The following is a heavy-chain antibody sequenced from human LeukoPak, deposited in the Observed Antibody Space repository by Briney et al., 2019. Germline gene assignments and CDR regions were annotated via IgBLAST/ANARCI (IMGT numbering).Heavy chain of an antibody. J-gene: IGHJ4*02. Sequence: GGSLRLSCAASGLTFDDYAMHWVRQAPGKGLEWVSGISWNSGSIGYADSVKGRFTISRDNAKNSLYLQMNSLRAEDTALYYCAKSRMGSGSPGEYFDYWGQGTLVTVSS. D-gene: IGHD3-10*01. CDR3: AKSRMGSGSPGEYFDY. CDR2: ISWNSGSI. V-gene: IGHV3-9*01. CDR1: GLTFDDYA.